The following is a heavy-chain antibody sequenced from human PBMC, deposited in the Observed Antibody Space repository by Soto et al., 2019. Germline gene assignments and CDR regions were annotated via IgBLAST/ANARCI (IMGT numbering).Heavy chain of an antibody. J-gene: IGHJ6*02. Sequence: WGSRRLSCAASGFTFSDYYMSWIRQAPGKGLEWVSYISISVSTIYYADSVKGRFTISRDNAKNSLYLQMNSLRAEDTAVYYCAWSGYYRYGMEVWGQGTTVTVSS. CDR1: GFTFSDYY. V-gene: IGHV3-11*01. CDR3: AWSGYYRYGMEV. CDR2: ISISVSTI. D-gene: IGHD3-3*01.